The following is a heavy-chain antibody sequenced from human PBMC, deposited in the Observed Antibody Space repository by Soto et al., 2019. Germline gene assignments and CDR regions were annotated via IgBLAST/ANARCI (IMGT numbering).Heavy chain of an antibody. V-gene: IGHV4-59*08. J-gene: IGHJ4*02. CDR2: IYYTGTT. CDR1: GGSIRDYY. CDR3: ARLGGYYQAFDS. Sequence: QVQLQESGPGLVKPSETLSLTCTVSGGSIRDYYWGWIRQSPGKGLEWIGYIYYTGTTKYNPSLKSRVTISVDSPKTQFSLKLDSVTAADTAVYYCARLGGYYQAFDSWGQGTLVTVSS. D-gene: IGHD3-22*01.